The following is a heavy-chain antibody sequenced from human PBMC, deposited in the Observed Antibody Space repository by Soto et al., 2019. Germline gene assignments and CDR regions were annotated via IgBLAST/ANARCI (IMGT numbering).Heavy chain of an antibody. J-gene: IGHJ4*02. Sequence: GESLRLSCAASGFTFGSYGMHWVRQAPGKGLEWVAVISYDGNNKYYADSVKGRLTISRDNSKNMVSLQMNSLRAEDTAVYYCAKERTRHFDYWGQGIPVTVSS. CDR3: AKERTRHFDY. CDR2: ISYDGNNK. V-gene: IGHV3-30*18. D-gene: IGHD1-1*01. CDR1: GFTFGSYG.